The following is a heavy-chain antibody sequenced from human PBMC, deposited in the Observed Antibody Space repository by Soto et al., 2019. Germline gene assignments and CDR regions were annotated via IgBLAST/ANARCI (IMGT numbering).Heavy chain of an antibody. D-gene: IGHD3-22*01. CDR3: ARDATPGFYYDSSGYLPGGAFDI. J-gene: IGHJ3*02. V-gene: IGHV3-33*01. CDR1: GFTFSSYG. Sequence: GGSLRLSCAASGFTFSSYGMHWVRQAPGKGLEWVAVIWYDGSNKYYADSVKGRFTISRDNSKNTLYLQMNSLRAEDTAVYYCARDATPGFYYDSSGYLPGGAFDIWGQGTMVTVSS. CDR2: IWYDGSNK.